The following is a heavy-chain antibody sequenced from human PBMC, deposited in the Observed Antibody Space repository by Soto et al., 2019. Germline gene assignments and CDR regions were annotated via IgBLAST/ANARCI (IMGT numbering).Heavy chain of an antibody. V-gene: IGHV3-64D*08. J-gene: IGHJ4*02. Sequence: GGSLRLSCSASGFTFSSYAMHWVRQAPGKGLEYVSAISSNGGSTYYADSVKGRFTISRDNSKNTLYLQMSSLRAEDTAVYYCVKGVLEGYCSGGSCYSGDYWGQGTLVTVSS. CDR2: ISSNGGST. CDR3: VKGVLEGYCSGGSCYSGDY. D-gene: IGHD2-15*01. CDR1: GFTFSSYA.